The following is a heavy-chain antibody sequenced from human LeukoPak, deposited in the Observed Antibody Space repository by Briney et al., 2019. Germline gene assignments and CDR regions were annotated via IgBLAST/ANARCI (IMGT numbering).Heavy chain of an antibody. CDR3: ARERAYYGSGSESY. J-gene: IGHJ4*02. D-gene: IGHD3-10*01. V-gene: IGHV3-11*01. CDR2: ISSSGSTI. Sequence: KPGGSLRLSCAAPGFTFSDYYMSWIRQAPGQGLEWVSAISSSGSTIYYADSVKGRFTISRDNAKNSLYLQMNSLRAEDTAVYYCARERAYYGSGSESYWGQGTLVTVSS. CDR1: GFTFSDYY.